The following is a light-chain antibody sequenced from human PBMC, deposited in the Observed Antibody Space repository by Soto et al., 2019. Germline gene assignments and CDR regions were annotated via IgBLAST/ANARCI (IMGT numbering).Light chain of an antibody. Sequence: QSALTQPPSASGSPGQSVTISCTGTSSDVGDDNYVSWYQRHPGKAPKLMISEVSKRPSGVPDRFSGSKSGNTASLTVSGLQAEDEADYYCSSYAGSNNFVFGTGPKLTVL. CDR1: SSDVGDDNY. CDR2: EVS. J-gene: IGLJ1*01. V-gene: IGLV2-8*01. CDR3: SSYAGSNNFV.